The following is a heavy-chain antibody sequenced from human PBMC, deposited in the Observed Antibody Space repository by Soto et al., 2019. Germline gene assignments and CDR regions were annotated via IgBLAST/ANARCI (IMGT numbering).Heavy chain of an antibody. CDR3: ASRGDAFDI. Sequence: GASLRLSCAASGFTFSSYSMNWVRQAPGKGLEWVSSISSSSSYIHYADSVKGRFTISRDNAKDSLYLQMNSLRAEDTAVYYCASRGDAFDIWGQGTMVTVSS. CDR2: ISSSSSYI. V-gene: IGHV3-21*01. J-gene: IGHJ3*02. CDR1: GFTFSSYS. D-gene: IGHD3-10*01.